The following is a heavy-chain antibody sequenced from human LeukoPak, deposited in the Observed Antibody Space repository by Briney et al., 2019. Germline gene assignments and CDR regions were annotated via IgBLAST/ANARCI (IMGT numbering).Heavy chain of an antibody. J-gene: IGHJ4*02. CDR3: ARAEQWLAYYSDY. V-gene: IGHV3-21*01. Sequence: GGSLRLSCAASGFTFSSYSMNWVRQAPGKGLEWVSSISSSSSYIYYADSVKGRFTISRDNAKNSLYLQMNSLRAEDTAVYYCARAEQWLAYYSDYWGQGTLVTVSS. CDR1: GFTFSSYS. CDR2: ISSSSSYI. D-gene: IGHD6-19*01.